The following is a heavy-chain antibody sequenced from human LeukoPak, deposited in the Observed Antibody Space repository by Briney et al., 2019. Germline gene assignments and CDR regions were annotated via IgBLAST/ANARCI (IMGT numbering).Heavy chain of an antibody. D-gene: IGHD6-13*01. J-gene: IGHJ6*03. CDR3: ARDQIAAAGRVYYYYYYMDV. Sequence: GGSLRLSCAASGFTFSSYSMNWVRQAPGKGLEWVSSISSSSSYIYYADSVKVRFTISRDNAKNSLYLQMNSLRAEDTAVYYCARDQIAAAGRVYYYYYYMDVWGKGTTVTVSS. V-gene: IGHV3-21*01. CDR2: ISSSSSYI. CDR1: GFTFSSYS.